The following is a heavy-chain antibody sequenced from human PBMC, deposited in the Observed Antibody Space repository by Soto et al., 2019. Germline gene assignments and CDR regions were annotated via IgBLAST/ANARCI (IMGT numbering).Heavy chain of an antibody. CDR1: GYTFTNYA. D-gene: IGHD2-15*01. Sequence: QVQLVQSGAEVKKPGASVKVSCKASGYTFTNYAMHWVRQAPGQRLEWMGWINAGNGNTKYSQKLQGRVTITRDTSASTAYMDLSSLRSEDTAVYYCARGPGGPDGPGDYWGQVTLVTVSS. V-gene: IGHV1-3*01. CDR3: ARGPGGPDGPGDY. CDR2: INAGNGNT. J-gene: IGHJ4*02.